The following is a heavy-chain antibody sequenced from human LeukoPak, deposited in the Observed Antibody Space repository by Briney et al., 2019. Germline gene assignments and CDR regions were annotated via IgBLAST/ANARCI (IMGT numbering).Heavy chain of an antibody. CDR3: ARLGTTVTSLDY. V-gene: IGHV4-59*08. Sequence: SETLSLTCTVSGGSISSYYWSWIRQPPGKGLEWIGYIYYSGSTSYNPSLKSRVTISVDTSKNQFSLKLSSVTAADTAVYYCARLGTTVTSLDYWGQGTLVTVSS. D-gene: IGHD4-17*01. CDR1: GGSISSYY. J-gene: IGHJ4*02. CDR2: IYYSGST.